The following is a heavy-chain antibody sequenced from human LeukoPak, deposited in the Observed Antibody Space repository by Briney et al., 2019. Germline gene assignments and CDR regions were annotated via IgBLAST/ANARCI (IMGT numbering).Heavy chain of an antibody. CDR2: FYYSGGT. CDR1: GGSISSSTYY. J-gene: IGHJ4*02. CDR3: ARGRGSYRYSKRYFDY. V-gene: IGHV4-39*07. D-gene: IGHD3-16*02. Sequence: SETLSLTCTVSGGSISSSTYYWGWIRQPPGKGLEWIGSFYYSGGTYYNPSLKSRVTISVDTSKNQFSLKLSSVTAADTAVYYCARGRGSYRYSKRYFDYWGQGTLVTVSS.